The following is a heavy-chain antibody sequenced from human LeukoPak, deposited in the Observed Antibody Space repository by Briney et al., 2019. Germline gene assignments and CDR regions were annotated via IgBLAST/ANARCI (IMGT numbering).Heavy chain of an antibody. CDR2: IYNSGNT. D-gene: IGHD5-12*01. CDR3: TRHVDPYGMDV. J-gene: IGHJ6*02. CDR1: GGSINSYY. Sequence: YPSETLSLTCTVSGGSINSYYWSWIRQPPGKGLEWIGYIYNSGNTNYNPSLKSRVTMSVDTSKSQFSLKLTSVTAADTAVYYCTRHVDPYGMDVWGQGTTVIVSS. V-gene: IGHV4-59*08.